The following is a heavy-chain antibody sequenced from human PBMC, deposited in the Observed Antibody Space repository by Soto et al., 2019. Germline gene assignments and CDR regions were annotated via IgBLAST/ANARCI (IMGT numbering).Heavy chain of an antibody. V-gene: IGHV1-2*02. Sequence: QVQLVQSGAEVKKPGASVKVSCKASGYTFTGHYMHWVRQAPGQGLEWMGWINPNSVGTNYAQKFQGRVTMTRDTSISTAYMELSRLRSDDTAVYYCAREPRVRAAHGFDIWGQGTMVTVSS. CDR3: AREPRVRAAHGFDI. J-gene: IGHJ3*02. D-gene: IGHD3-10*01. CDR1: GYTFTGHY. CDR2: INPNSVGT.